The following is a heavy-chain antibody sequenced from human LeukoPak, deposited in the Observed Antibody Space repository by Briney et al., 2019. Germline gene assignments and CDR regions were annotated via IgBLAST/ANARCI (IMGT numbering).Heavy chain of an antibody. CDR1: GFTFSDYY. Sequence: GGSLRLSCAASGFTFSDYYIDWVRQAPGKGLEWVSVIYSGGSTYYADSVKGRFTISRDNSKNTLYLQMNSLRAEDTAVYYCASGVTFGGVIVHDYWGQGTLVTVSS. CDR3: ASGVTFGGVIVHDY. D-gene: IGHD3-16*02. J-gene: IGHJ4*02. CDR2: IYSGGST. V-gene: IGHV3-53*01.